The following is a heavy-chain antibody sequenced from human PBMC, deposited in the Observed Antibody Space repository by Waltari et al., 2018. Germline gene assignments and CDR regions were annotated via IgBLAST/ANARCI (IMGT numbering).Heavy chain of an antibody. CDR2: MNPNSGNT. D-gene: IGHD6-13*01. V-gene: IGHV1-8*02. Sequence: QVQLVQSGAEVKKPGASVKVSCKASGYTFTSYDINWVRQATGQGLEWMGWMNPNSGNTGYAQKFQGRVTMTRDTSISTAYMELSRLRSDDTAVYYCARVLSSSWTDYYYGMDVWGQGTTVTVSS. CDR3: ARVLSSSWTDYYYGMDV. CDR1: GYTFTSYD. J-gene: IGHJ6*02.